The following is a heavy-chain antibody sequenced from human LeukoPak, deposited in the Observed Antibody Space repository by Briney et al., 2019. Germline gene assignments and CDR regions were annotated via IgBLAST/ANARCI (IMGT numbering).Heavy chain of an antibody. D-gene: IGHD3-9*01. CDR1: GYSFSSYG. V-gene: IGHV1-18*01. CDR2: ISPYNGNT. CDR3: AREASYDILTGYYLLDN. J-gene: IGHJ4*01. Sequence: ASVTVSCKASGYSFSSYGLSWVRQAPGKRLEWLGWISPYNGNTKYAQNLQGRVTLTRDTSTSTVFMELRSLRSDDTAVYYCAREASYDILTGYYLLDNWGHGTLITVSS.